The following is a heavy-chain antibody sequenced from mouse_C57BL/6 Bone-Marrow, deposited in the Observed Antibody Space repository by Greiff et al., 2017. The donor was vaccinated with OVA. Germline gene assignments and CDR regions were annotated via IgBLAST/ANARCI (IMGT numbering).Heavy chain of an antibody. Sequence: EVQLQQSGAELVRPGASVKLSCTASGFNIKDDYMHWVKQRPEQGLEWIGWIDPENGDTEYASKFQGKATITAYTSSNTAYLQLSSLASADTAVYYCTTTVVATPWGQGTTLTVSS. D-gene: IGHD1-1*01. CDR3: TTTVVATP. CDR1: GFNIKDDY. CDR2: IDPENGDT. V-gene: IGHV14-4*01. J-gene: IGHJ2*01.